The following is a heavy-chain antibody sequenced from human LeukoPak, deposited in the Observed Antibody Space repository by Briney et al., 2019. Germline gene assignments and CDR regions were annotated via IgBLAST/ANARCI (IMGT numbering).Heavy chain of an antibody. CDR1: GGSVSSTTYY. CDR3: ARYVVYGSGKYYFDY. V-gene: IGHV4-39*01. D-gene: IGHD3-10*01. CDR2: TNYSGST. Sequence: SETLSLTCTVSGGSVSSTTYYWSWIRQPPGKGLEWIASTNYSGSTYYNPSLKSRATISVDTSENQFSLKLSSVTAADTAVYYCARYVVYGSGKYYFDYWGQGTLVTVSS. J-gene: IGHJ4*02.